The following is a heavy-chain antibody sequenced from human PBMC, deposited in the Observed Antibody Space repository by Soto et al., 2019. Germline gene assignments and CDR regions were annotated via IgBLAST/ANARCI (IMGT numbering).Heavy chain of an antibody. CDR3: TRRSFRGPLGCFDP. J-gene: IGHJ5*02. CDR1: VGSVSSGIYY. CDR2: IYYSGIT. Sequence: ASNTLSLTFTVSVGSVSSGIYYWIWIRQRPGKGLDGIGYIYYSGITNYNPSLKSRVTISVDTSKHQFSLNLPSVTAAAKDVYSCTRRSFRGPLGCFDPWGQGTPVTVSS. V-gene: IGHV4-61*01. D-gene: IGHD3-16*01.